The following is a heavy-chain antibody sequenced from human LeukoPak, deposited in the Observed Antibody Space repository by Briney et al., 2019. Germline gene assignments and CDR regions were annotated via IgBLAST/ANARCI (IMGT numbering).Heavy chain of an antibody. J-gene: IGHJ4*02. Sequence: SETLSLTCTVSGGSISSSSYYWGWIRQPPGKGLEWIGSIYDSGSTYYNPSLKSRVTISVDTSKNQFSLKLSSVTAADTAVYYCARRGSGWYYFDYWGQGTLVTVSS. V-gene: IGHV4-39*01. CDR1: GGSISSSSYY. CDR3: ARRGSGWYYFDY. D-gene: IGHD6-19*01. CDR2: IYDSGST.